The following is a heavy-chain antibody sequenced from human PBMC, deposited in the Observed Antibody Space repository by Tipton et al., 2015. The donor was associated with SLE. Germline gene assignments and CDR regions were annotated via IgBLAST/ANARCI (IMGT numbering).Heavy chain of an antibody. CDR3: ARDRVPAIISQSGYMDV. Sequence: TLSLPCTVSGGSITTSGYFWSWIRQRPGKGLEWIGYIYHSGATYYNLSLKNRVTISIDTSKNQFSLRLTSVTAADTAVYFCARDRVPAIISQSGYMDVWGNGTTVSVSS. V-gene: IGHV4-31*03. J-gene: IGHJ6*03. CDR1: GGSITTSGYF. D-gene: IGHD2-2*01. CDR2: IYHSGAT.